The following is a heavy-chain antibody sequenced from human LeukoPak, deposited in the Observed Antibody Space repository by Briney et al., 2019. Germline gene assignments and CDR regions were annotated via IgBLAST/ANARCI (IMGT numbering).Heavy chain of an antibody. Sequence: ASVKVSCKASGYTFTSYAMHWVRQAPGQGLEWMGWINAGNGNTKYSQKFQGRVTITRDTSASTAYMELSSLRSEDTAVYYCARDTAIYGMDVWGQGTTVTVSS. V-gene: IGHV1-3*01. J-gene: IGHJ6*02. CDR1: GYTFTSYA. CDR2: INAGNGNT. D-gene: IGHD5-18*01. CDR3: ARDTAIYGMDV.